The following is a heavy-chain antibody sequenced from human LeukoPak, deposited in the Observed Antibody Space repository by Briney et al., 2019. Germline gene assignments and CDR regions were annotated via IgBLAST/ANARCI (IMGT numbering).Heavy chain of an antibody. Sequence: GGSLRLSCAASGFTFSSYAMHWVRQAPGKGLEWVAVISCDGSNKYYADSVKGRFTISRDNSKNTLYLQMNSLRAEDTAVYYCARGDYYGSGSSVWGQGTLVTVSS. J-gene: IGHJ4*02. CDR2: ISCDGSNK. CDR1: GFTFSSYA. D-gene: IGHD3-10*01. CDR3: ARGDYYGSGSSV. V-gene: IGHV3-30-3*01.